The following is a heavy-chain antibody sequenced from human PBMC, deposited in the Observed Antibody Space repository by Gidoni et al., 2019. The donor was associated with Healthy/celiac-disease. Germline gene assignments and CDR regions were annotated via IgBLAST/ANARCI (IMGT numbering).Heavy chain of an antibody. CDR1: GCTVSSNY. V-gene: IGHV3-66*02. CDR2: IYSGGST. J-gene: IGHJ6*02. D-gene: IGHD6-13*01. Sequence: EVQLVESGGGWVQPGGSLRLAWAAAGCTVSSNYRRWVRQAPGTGLEWVSVIYSGGSTYYADSVKGRFTISRDNSKNTLYLQMNSLRAEDPAVYYCASEGGLAAAGTGYYYGMDVWGHGTTVTVSS. CDR3: ASEGGLAAAGTGYYYGMDV.